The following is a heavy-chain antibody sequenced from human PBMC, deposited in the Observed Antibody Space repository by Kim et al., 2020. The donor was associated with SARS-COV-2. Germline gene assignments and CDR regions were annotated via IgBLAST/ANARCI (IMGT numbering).Heavy chain of an antibody. CDR2: INADNGNT. D-gene: IGHD3-10*01. CDR3: AREDLLWFGESATYYPYGMDV. V-gene: IGHV1-3*01. Sequence: ASVKVSCKASGYTFTSYAMHWVRQAPGQRLEWMGWINADNGNTKYSQKFQGRVTITRDTSASSAYMELSSLRSEDTAVYYCAREDLLWFGESATYYPYGMDVWGQGTTVTASS. J-gene: IGHJ6*02. CDR1: GYTFTSYA.